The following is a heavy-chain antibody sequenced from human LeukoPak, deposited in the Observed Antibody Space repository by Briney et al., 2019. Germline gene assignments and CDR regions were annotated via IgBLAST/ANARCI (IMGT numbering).Heavy chain of an antibody. D-gene: IGHD6-19*01. CDR1: GFTFSSYS. CDR2: ISSSSSTI. Sequence: PGGSLRLSCAASGFTFSSYSMNWVRQAPGKGLEWVSYISSSSSTIYYADSVKGRFTISRDNAKNSLYLQMNSLRAEDTAVYYCARIYKQWLGPPLFDYWGQGTLVTVSS. V-gene: IGHV3-48*04. CDR3: ARIYKQWLGPPLFDY. J-gene: IGHJ4*02.